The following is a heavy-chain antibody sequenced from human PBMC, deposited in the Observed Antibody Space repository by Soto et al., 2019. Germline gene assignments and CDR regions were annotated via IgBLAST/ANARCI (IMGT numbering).Heavy chain of an antibody. CDR2: IYHSGST. J-gene: IGHJ4*02. D-gene: IGHD5-18*01. CDR1: GGSISSGGYS. CDR3: ARVELRSYGYDY. V-gene: IGHV4-30-2*01. Sequence: SETLSLTCAVSGGSISSGGYSWSWIRQPPGKGLEWIGYIYHSGSTYYNPSLKSRVTISVDRSKNQFSLKLSSVTAADTAVYYCARVELRSYGYDYWGQGTLVTVSS.